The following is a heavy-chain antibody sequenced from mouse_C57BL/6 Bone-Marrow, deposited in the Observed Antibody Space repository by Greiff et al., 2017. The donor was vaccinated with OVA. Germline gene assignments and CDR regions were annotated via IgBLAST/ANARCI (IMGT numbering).Heavy chain of an antibody. CDR3: ARKFYDAMDY. J-gene: IGHJ4*01. V-gene: IGHV3-6*01. Sequence: EVKLQESGPGLVKPSQSLSLTCSVTGYSITSGYYWNWIRQFPGNKLEWMGYISYDGSNNFNPSLKNRISITRDTSKNQFFLKFNSVTTEDTATYYCARKFYDAMDYWGQGTSVTVSS. CDR2: ISYDGSN. CDR1: GYSITSGYY.